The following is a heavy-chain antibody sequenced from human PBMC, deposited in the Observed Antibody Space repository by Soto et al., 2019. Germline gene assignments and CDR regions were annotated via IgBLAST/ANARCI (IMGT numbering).Heavy chain of an antibody. D-gene: IGHD2-15*01. CDR1: EFTVSGHA. J-gene: IGHJ3*02. Sequence: EVQVLESGGGLVQPGGSLRLSCEGSEFTVSGHAMTWIRQATGKGPEWVSTITADGGTSYADSVKGRFAMSRDTFENTMYLHRNRLGAEDTAAYYCAPHVSCSGGSCKYDACAIRGKGPMVTVSS. V-gene: IGHV3-23*01. CDR3: APHVSCSGGSCKYDACAI. CDR2: ITADGGT.